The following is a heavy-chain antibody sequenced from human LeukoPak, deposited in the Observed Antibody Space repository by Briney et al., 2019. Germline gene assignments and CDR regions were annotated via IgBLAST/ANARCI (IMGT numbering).Heavy chain of an antibody. CDR1: GFTFSSYG. J-gene: IGHJ4*02. CDR3: AKPWNYGSRYTYYFDY. CDR2: ISYDGSNK. V-gene: IGHV3-30*18. D-gene: IGHD1-7*01. Sequence: GRSLRLSCAASGFTFSSYGMHWVRQAPGKGLEWVAVISYDGSNKYYADSVKGRFTISRDNSKNTPYLQMNSLRAEDTAVYYCAKPWNYGSRYTYYFDYWGQGTLVTVSS.